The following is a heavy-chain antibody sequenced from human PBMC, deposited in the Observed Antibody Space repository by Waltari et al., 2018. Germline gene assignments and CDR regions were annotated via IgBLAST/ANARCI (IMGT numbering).Heavy chain of an antibody. CDR3: VRDQLGKDDY. D-gene: IGHD1-1*01. CDR1: GLTFSTYW. CDR2: INSDGSRI. Sequence: EVQLVESGGGLVQPGGSLRLSCAASGLTFSTYWMHWMRQAPGKGLVWVSRINSDGSRIDYADSVKGRFTISRDNARNTLYLQMNSLRADDTAVYYCVRDQLGKDDYWGQGSRVTVSS. J-gene: IGHJ4*02. V-gene: IGHV3-74*01.